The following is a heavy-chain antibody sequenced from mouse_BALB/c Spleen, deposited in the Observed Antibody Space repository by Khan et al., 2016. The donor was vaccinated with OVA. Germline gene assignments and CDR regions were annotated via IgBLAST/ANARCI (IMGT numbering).Heavy chain of an antibody. CDR3: ARGASYWYFDV. Sequence: QIQLVQSGPELKKPGETVKISCKASGYTFTNYGMNWVKQAPGKGVKWMGWINTYTGEPTYTDDFKGRFAFSLETSDRTAYLQINHLKNEAMATYFCARGASYWYFDVWGAGTTVTVSS. CDR1: GYTFTNYG. V-gene: IGHV9-1*02. J-gene: IGHJ1*01. CDR2: INTYTGEP.